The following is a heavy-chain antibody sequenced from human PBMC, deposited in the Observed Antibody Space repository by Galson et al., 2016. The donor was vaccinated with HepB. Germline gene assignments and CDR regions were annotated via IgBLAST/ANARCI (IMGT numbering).Heavy chain of an antibody. J-gene: IGHJ4*02. D-gene: IGHD1-14*01. CDR2: INTDGSST. CDR3: ARDGNHGYDMDY. Sequence: SLRLSCAASGFTFSSHWMHWVRQAPGKGLVWVSRINTDGSSTSYADSVKGRFTISRDNAKNTPYLQTSSLRDEDTAIYFCARDGNHGYDMDYWGQGTLVTVSS. CDR1: GFTFSSHW. V-gene: IGHV3-74*01.